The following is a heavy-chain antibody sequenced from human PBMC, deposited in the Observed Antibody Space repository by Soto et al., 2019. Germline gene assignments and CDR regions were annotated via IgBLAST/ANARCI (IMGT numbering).Heavy chain of an antibody. D-gene: IGHD2-15*01. CDR2: IYYSGST. V-gene: IGHV4-39*01. Sequence: SETLSLTCTVSGGSISSSSYYWGWIRQPPGKGLEWIGSIYYSGSTYYNPSLKSRVTISVDTSKNQFSLKLSSVTAADTAVYYCAVLGDVVVVAAGGEDYYGMDVWGQGTTVTVSS. CDR1: GGSISSSSYY. CDR3: AVLGDVVVVAAGGEDYYGMDV. J-gene: IGHJ6*02.